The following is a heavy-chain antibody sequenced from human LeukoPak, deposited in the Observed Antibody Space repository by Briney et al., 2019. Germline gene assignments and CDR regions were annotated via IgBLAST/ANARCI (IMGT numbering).Heavy chain of an antibody. CDR3: AKDSASYGRFDY. CDR2: ISGSGSST. D-gene: IGHD5-18*01. CDR1: GFTFDDYG. V-gene: IGHV3-23*01. Sequence: GGSLRLSCAASGFTFDDYGMSWVRQAPGKGLEWVSVISGSGSSTYYADSVKGRFTISRDDSKNTLYLQMNSLRAEDTAVYFCAKDSASYGRFDYWGQGTLVTVSS. J-gene: IGHJ4*02.